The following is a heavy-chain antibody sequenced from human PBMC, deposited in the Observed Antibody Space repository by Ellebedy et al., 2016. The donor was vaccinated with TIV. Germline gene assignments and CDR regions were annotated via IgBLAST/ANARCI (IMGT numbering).Heavy chain of an antibody. Sequence: GESLKISCKGSGYSFTNYWIGWVRQMPGKGLEWMGIIHPGDSDTRYSPSFQGQVTISADKSISTAYVEWNSLKASDTAMYYCATSGDTTSRGYWFFDIWGRGTLVSVSS. CDR2: IHPGDSDT. CDR1: GYSFTNYW. CDR3: ATSGDTTSRGYWFFDI. D-gene: IGHD1-14*01. V-gene: IGHV5-51*01. J-gene: IGHJ2*01.